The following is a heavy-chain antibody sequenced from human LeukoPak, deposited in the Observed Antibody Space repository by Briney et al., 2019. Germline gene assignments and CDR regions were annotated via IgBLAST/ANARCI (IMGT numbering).Heavy chain of an antibody. D-gene: IGHD2-15*01. CDR1: GYTFTNYG. J-gene: IGHJ6*03. CDR2: ISTYNGNT. CDR3: ARDLGRYCSGGRCHYYTYYMDV. Sequence: ASVKVSCKASGYTFTNYGISWVRQAPGQGLEWMGWISTYNGNTNYAQKLQGRVTMTTDTSTSTAYMELGRLRSDGTAVYYCARDLGRYCSGGRCHYYTYYMDVWGKGTTVTVS. V-gene: IGHV1-18*01.